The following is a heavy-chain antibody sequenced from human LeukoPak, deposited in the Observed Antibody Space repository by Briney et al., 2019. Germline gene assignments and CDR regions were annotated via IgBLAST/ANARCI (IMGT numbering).Heavy chain of an antibody. CDR3: ARGIQGYYFDY. V-gene: IGHV3-53*01. Sequence: GGSLRLSCAASGFTVSNNYMSWVRQAPGKGLEWVSVIYSGGSTYYADSVKGRFTISRDNSKNTLYLQMNSLRAEDTAVYYCARGIQGYYFDYWGQGTLVTVSS. CDR2: IYSGGST. CDR1: GFTVSNNY. J-gene: IGHJ4*02. D-gene: IGHD2-21*01.